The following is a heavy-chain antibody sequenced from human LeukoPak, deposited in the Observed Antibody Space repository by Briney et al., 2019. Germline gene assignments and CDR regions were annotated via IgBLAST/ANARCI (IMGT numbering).Heavy chain of an antibody. CDR2: MNPNSGNT. CDR1: GGTFSSYA. D-gene: IGHD2-2*03. J-gene: IGHJ5*02. Sequence: ASVKVSCKASGGTFSSYAISWVRQAPGQGLEWMGWMNPNSGNTGYAQKFQGRVTITRNTSISTAYMELSSLRSEDTAVYYCARAGGLGYCSSTSCIKYNWFDPWGQGTLVTVSS. CDR3: ARAGGLGYCSSTSCIKYNWFDP. V-gene: IGHV1-8*03.